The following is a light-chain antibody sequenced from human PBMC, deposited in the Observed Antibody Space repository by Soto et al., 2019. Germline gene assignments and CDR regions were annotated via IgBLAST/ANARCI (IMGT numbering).Light chain of an antibody. J-gene: IGKJ1*01. CDR3: QQSSSSPRT. CDR2: DAS. CDR1: QSVSSY. V-gene: IGKV3-11*01. Sequence: IRVTQSPATLSLSPGERATLSCRASQSVSSYLAWYQQKPGQAPRLLIYDASTRATGIPARFSGSGSGTDFTLTISSLQPEDFAVYYCQQSSSSPRTFGQGTKVDIK.